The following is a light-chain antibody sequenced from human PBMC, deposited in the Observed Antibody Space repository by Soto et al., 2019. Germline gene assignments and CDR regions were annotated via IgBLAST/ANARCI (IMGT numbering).Light chain of an antibody. CDR1: GNDVGAYNY. CDR2: GVV. V-gene: IGLV2-11*01. CDR3: CSYAGGYTYL. J-gene: IGLJ1*01. Sequence: ALTQPRSVSGSPGQSVTISCTGTGNDVGAYNYVSWYQQHPGRPPKLLIYGVVRWPSGVPDRFSGSKSGNTASLTISGLQAEDEADYFCCSYAGGYTYLFGTGTKVTVL.